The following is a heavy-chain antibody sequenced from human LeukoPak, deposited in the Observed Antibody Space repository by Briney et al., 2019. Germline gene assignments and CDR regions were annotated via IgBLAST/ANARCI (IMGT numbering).Heavy chain of an antibody. Sequence: GESLKVSCKGSGYSFTSYWIGWVRQMPGKGLEWMGIIYPGDSDTRYSPSFQGQVTISADKSISTAYLQWSSLKASDTAMYYCAGRIAARPDYYYGMDVRGQGTTVTVSS. CDR3: AGRIAARPDYYYGMDV. D-gene: IGHD6-6*01. CDR2: IYPGDSDT. J-gene: IGHJ6*02. CDR1: GYSFTSYW. V-gene: IGHV5-51*01.